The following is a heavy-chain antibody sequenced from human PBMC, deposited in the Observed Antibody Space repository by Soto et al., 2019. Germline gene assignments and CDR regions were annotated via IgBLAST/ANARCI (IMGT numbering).Heavy chain of an antibody. CDR2: ISAYNGNT. Sequence: ASVKVSCKASGYTFTSYGISWVRQAPGQGLEWMGWISAYNGNTNYAQKLQGRVTMTTDTSTSTAYMELRSLGSDDTAVYYCARDPPKRGERYCSGGSCYSPYYYYYGMDVWGQGTTVTVSS. J-gene: IGHJ6*02. CDR3: ARDPPKRGERYCSGGSCYSPYYYYYGMDV. D-gene: IGHD2-15*01. V-gene: IGHV1-18*01. CDR1: GYTFTSYG.